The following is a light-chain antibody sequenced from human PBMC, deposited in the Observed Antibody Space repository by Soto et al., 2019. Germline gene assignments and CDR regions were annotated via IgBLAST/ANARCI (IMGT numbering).Light chain of an antibody. J-gene: IGLJ2*01. CDR2: EVN. CDR1: SSDVGGYNY. Sequence: QSALTQPPSASGSPGQSVTISCTGTSSDVGGYNYVSWYQQHPGKVPKLIIYEVNKRPSGIPDRFSGSKSGTTASLTVSGRQAEDEADYYCSSYAGSNNVIFGGGTKLTVL. CDR3: SSYAGSNNVI. V-gene: IGLV2-8*01.